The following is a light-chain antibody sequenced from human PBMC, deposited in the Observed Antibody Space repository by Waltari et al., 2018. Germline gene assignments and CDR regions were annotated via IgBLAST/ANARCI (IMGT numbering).Light chain of an antibody. Sequence: QAALTQPPSVSGSPGQSVTISCTGTSSDIGGYNYVSWYQQHPGKAPKVMIYDVSKRPSGCSDRFSGSKSGNTASLTISGLQAEDEADYFCSSYAGSNTYIFGAGTRLTVL. V-gene: IGLV2-11*01. CDR3: SSYAGSNTYI. CDR2: DVS. CDR1: SSDIGGYNY. J-gene: IGLJ1*01.